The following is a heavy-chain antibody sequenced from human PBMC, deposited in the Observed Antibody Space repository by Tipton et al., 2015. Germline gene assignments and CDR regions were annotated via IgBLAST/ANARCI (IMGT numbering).Heavy chain of an antibody. Sequence: RSLRLSCAASGFTFNDYAMHWVRQAPGKGLEWVSGISWNGGSIGYADSVKGRFTISRDNAKNSLYLQMNSLRAEDTAVYYCAKDRAEWLAQAAFDIWGQGTMVTVSS. CDR1: GFTFNDYA. CDR2: ISWNGGSI. D-gene: IGHD6-19*01. CDR3: AKDRAEWLAQAAFDI. J-gene: IGHJ3*02. V-gene: IGHV3-9*01.